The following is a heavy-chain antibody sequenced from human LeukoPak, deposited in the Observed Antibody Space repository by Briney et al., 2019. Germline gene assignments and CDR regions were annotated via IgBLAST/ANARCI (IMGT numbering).Heavy chain of an antibody. CDR1: GFTFSSYA. D-gene: IGHD5-18*01. V-gene: IGHV3-21*01. Sequence: GGSLRLSCAASGFTFSSYAMNWVRQAPGKGLEWVSSISSSSSYIYYADSVKGRFTISRDNAKNSLYLQMNSLRAEDTAVYYCARDGGYSYGFDYWGQGTLVTVSS. CDR2: ISSSSSYI. J-gene: IGHJ4*02. CDR3: ARDGGYSYGFDY.